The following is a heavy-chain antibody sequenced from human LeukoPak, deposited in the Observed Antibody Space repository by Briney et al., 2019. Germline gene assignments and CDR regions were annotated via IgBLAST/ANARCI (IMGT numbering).Heavy chain of an antibody. CDR2: INHSGST. CDR1: GGSISSSSYY. J-gene: IGHJ3*02. Sequence: PSETLSLTCTVSGGSISSSSYYWGWIRQPPGKGLECIGEINHSGSTNYNPSLKSRVTISVDTSKNQFSLKLSSVTAADTAVYYCARGGYSYGFRLSGDDAFDIWGQGTMVTVSS. D-gene: IGHD5-18*01. CDR3: ARGGYSYGFRLSGDDAFDI. V-gene: IGHV4-39*07.